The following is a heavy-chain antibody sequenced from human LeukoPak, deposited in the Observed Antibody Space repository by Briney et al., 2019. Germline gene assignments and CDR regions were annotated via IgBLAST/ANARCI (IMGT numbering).Heavy chain of an antibody. CDR3: AKSGYNRFDY. Sequence: GGSLRLSCAASGFTFSSYSMNWVRQAPGKGLEWVSSISSSSSYIYYADSVKGRFTISRDNAKDSLYLQMNSLIAEDTAVYYCAKSGYNRFDYWGQGTRVTVSS. CDR2: ISSSSSYI. CDR1: GFTFSSYS. V-gene: IGHV3-21*04. J-gene: IGHJ4*02. D-gene: IGHD5-24*01.